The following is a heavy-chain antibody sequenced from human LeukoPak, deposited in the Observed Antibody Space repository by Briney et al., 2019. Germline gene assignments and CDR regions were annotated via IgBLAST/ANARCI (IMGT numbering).Heavy chain of an antibody. CDR3: ARDLGSWIAAGDSFDY. CDR1: GYTFTSYY. Sequence: ASVKVSCKASGYTFTSYYMHWVRQAPGQGLEWMGIINPSGGSTSYAQKFQGRVTMTRDMSTSTVYMELRSLRSDDTAVYYCARDLGSWIAAGDSFDYWGQGTLVTVSS. CDR2: INPSGGST. J-gene: IGHJ4*02. V-gene: IGHV1-46*01. D-gene: IGHD6-13*01.